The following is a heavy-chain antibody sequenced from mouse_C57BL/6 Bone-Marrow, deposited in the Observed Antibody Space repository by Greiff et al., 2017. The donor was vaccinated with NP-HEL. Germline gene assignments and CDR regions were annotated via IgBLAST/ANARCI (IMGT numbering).Heavy chain of an antibody. D-gene: IGHD2-3*01. Sequence: EVQLVESGGGLVKPGGSLKLSCAASGFTFSDYGMHWVRQAPEKGLEWVAYISSGSSTIYYADTVKGRFTLSRDNAKTTLFLQMTSLSSEDTAMYYCARKERFRWLQNYYAMDYWGQGTSVTVSS. CDR2: ISSGSSTI. V-gene: IGHV5-17*01. CDR1: GFTFSDYG. CDR3: ARKERFRWLQNYYAMDY. J-gene: IGHJ4*01.